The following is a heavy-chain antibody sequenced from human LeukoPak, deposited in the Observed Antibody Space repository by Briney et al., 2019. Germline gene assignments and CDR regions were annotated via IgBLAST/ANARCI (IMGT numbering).Heavy chain of an antibody. J-gene: IGHJ4*02. V-gene: IGHV3-21*01. D-gene: IGHD3-9*01. Sequence: GGSLRLSCDTSGFTFNKFTMSWVRQAPGKGLEWVSSISGSAISIDYADSVKGRFTISRDNAKNSVHLQMNSLRAEDTAVYYCAKVFDILIGSFDYWGQGTLVTVSS. CDR2: ISGSAISI. CDR3: AKVFDILIGSFDY. CDR1: GFTFNKFT.